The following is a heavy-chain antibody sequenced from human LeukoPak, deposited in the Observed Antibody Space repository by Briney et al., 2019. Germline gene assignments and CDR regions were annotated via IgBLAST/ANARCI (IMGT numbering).Heavy chain of an antibody. V-gene: IGHV3-48*03. CDR1: GFTFSSYE. D-gene: IGHD6-19*01. CDR3: ARGPLIAVTGTGY. J-gene: IGHJ4*02. Sequence: GGSLRLSCAASGFTFSSYEMNWVRQAPGKGLEWVSYISTSGNTIYYADSEKGRFTMSRDNAKKSLFLQMDRLGADDTAVYHCARGPLIAVTGTGYWGQGTLVTVSS. CDR2: ISTSGNTI.